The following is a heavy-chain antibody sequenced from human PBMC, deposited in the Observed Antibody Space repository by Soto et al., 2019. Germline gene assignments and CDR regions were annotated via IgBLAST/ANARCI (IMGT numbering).Heavy chain of an antibody. D-gene: IGHD2-15*01. Sequence: ASVKVSCKASGYTFTSYGISWVRQAPGQGLEGMGRISAYNGNTNYAQKLQGRVTMTRDTSTSTVYMELSSLRSEDTAVYYCARLGCNGGSCYAVDYCGQGTLVTVSS. CDR2: ISAYNGNT. CDR3: ARLGCNGGSCYAVDY. J-gene: IGHJ4*02. CDR1: GYTFTSYG. V-gene: IGHV1-18*01.